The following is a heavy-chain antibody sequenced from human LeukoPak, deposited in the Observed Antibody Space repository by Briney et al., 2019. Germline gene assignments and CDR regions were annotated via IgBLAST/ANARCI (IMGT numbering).Heavy chain of an antibody. CDR3: TTLNSLYRDMVRGVMVL. Sequence: GXSLRLSCAASRFTFSNACMNWVRQAPGKGLEWVGCIKSKTDGGTTDNAVPVKGRFTISRDDSKNTLYLQMNSLKTEDTAVYYCTTLNSLYRDMVRGVMVLWGQGTLVTVSS. V-gene: IGHV3-15*07. J-gene: IGHJ4*02. CDR2: IKSKTDGGTT. CDR1: RFTFSNAC. D-gene: IGHD3-10*01.